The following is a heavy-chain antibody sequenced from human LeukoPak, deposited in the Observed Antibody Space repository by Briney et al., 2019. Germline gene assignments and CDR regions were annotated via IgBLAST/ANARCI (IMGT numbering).Heavy chain of an antibody. CDR1: GYTFTSYD. J-gene: IGHJ4*02. V-gene: IGHV1-8*01. Sequence: ASVKVSCKASGYTFTSYDINWVRQAPGQGLEWMGWMNPNSGNTGYAQKFQGRVTMTRNTSISTAYMELSSLRSEDTAVYYCARADVLLWFGESTGDYWGQGTLVTVSS. CDR3: ARADVLLWFGESTGDY. D-gene: IGHD3-10*01. CDR2: MNPNSGNT.